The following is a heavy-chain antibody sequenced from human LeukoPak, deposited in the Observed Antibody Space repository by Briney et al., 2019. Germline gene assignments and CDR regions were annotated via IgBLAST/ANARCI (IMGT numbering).Heavy chain of an antibody. V-gene: IGHV4-34*01. J-gene: IGHJ3*02. Sequence: KPSETLSLTCAVYGGSFSDYYWNWIRQPPGKGLEWTGEINHSGSTNYNPSLKSRVSISVDRSKNQVSLNLSSVTAADTALYYCAKQGRQIPFGGVVAIAPFDIWGQGTMVTVSS. CDR1: GGSFSDYY. D-gene: IGHD3-16*02. CDR2: INHSGST. CDR3: AKQGRQIPFGGVVAIAPFDI.